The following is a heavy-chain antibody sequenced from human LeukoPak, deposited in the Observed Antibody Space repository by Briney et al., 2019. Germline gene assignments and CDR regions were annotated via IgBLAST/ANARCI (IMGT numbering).Heavy chain of an antibody. D-gene: IGHD3-22*01. CDR1: GYTFTGYH. J-gene: IGHJ4*02. CDR3: ARRQVVAASWYYYDSSGYYYFDY. Sequence: AASVKVSCKASGYTFTGYHIHWVRQAPGQGLEWMGWINPNSGGTNYAQKFQGRVTMTRDTSISTAYMELSRLRSDDTAVYYCARRQVVAASWYYYDSSGYYYFDYWGQGTPVTVSS. CDR2: INPNSGGT. V-gene: IGHV1-2*02.